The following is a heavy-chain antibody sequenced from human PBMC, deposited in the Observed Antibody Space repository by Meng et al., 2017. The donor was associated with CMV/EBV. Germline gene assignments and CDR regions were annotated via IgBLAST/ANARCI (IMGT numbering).Heavy chain of an antibody. D-gene: IGHD6-13*01. CDR2: ISAYNGNT. CDR1: GYTFTSYG. J-gene: IGHJ4*02. V-gene: IGHV1-18*01. Sequence: KASGYTFTSYGISWVRQAPGQGLEWMGWISAYNGNTNYAQKFQGRVTITTDESTSTAYMELSSLRSEDTAVYYCATPSAGYSSSWYDYWGQGTLVTVSS. CDR3: ATPSAGYSSSWYDY.